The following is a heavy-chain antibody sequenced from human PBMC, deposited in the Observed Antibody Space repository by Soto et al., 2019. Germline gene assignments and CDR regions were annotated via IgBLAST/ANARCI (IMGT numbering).Heavy chain of an antibody. CDR3: ARAGSDLAAAEVVMDV. V-gene: IGHV4-34*01. CDR2: INHSGST. Sequence: SETLSLTCAVYGGSFSGYYWSWIRQPPGKGLEWIGEINHSGSTNYNPSLKSRVTISVDTSKNQFSLKLSSVTAADTAVYYCARAGSDLAAAEVVMDVWGQGTTVTVSS. D-gene: IGHD6-13*01. J-gene: IGHJ6*02. CDR1: GGSFSGYY.